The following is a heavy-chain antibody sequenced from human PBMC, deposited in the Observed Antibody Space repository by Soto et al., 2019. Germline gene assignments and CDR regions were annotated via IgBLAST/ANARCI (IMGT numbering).Heavy chain of an antibody. CDR2: INPSDGNI. V-gene: IGHV1-18*01. CDR1: GYSFSFYG. CDR3: ARDRLRGYDSSGFYS. D-gene: IGHD3-22*01. Sequence: ASVKVSCKASGYSFSFYGINWVRQAPGQGLEWMGWINPSDGNINFAQKFEDRVTMTTATSTNTVFLELRSLKSDDTAIYYCARDRLRGYDSSGFYSWGQGTMVTVSS. J-gene: IGHJ4*02.